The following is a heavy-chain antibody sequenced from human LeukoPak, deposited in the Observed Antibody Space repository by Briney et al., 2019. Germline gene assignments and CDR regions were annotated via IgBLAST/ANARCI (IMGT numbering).Heavy chain of an antibody. J-gene: IGHJ4*02. D-gene: IGHD6-13*01. V-gene: IGHV3-23*01. CDR1: GFTFSSYA. CDR3: AKGMYSSSHGWFDY. Sequence: PGGSLRLSCAASGFTFSSYAMSWVRQAPGKGLEWGSVISGSGGSTYNADSVKGRFTISRDNSKNTLFLQMNSLRAEDTAVYHCAKGMYSSSHGWFDYWGQGTLVTVSS. CDR2: ISGSGGST.